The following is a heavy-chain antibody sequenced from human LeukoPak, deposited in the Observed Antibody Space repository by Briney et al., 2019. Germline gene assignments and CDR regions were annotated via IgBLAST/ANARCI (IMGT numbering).Heavy chain of an antibody. J-gene: IGHJ4*02. CDR1: GGSISSSSYY. Sequence: SETLSLTCTVSGGSISSSSYYWGWIRQPPGKGLEWIGSIYYSGSTYYNPSLKSRVTISVDTSKNQFSLKLSSVTAADTAVYYCARQFIGDYWGQGTLVTVSS. D-gene: IGHD1-26*01. V-gene: IGHV4-39*01. CDR3: ARQFIGDY. CDR2: IYYSGST.